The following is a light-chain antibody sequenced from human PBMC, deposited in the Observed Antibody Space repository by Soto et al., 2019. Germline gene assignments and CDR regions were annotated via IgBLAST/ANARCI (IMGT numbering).Light chain of an antibody. V-gene: IGKV3-15*01. CDR3: QQYNNWPKT. J-gene: IGKJ1*01. Sequence: EIVLTQSPATLSLSPGERATLSCRASQSVSSYLAWYQQKPGQAPRLLIYDASTRATGIPARFSGSGSGTEFTLTISSLQSEDFAVYYCQQYNNWPKTFGQGTKVEIK. CDR1: QSVSSY. CDR2: DAS.